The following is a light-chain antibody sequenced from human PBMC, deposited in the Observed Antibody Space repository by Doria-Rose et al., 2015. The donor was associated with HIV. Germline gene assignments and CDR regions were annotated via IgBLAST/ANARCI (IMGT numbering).Light chain of an antibody. V-gene: IGKV1-13*02. CDR1: QAISNS. J-gene: IGKJ4*01. CDR3: QQFNSF. Sequence: AIQLTQSPSSLSASVGDRVTITRRASQAISNSLAWYQQKPGRAPKVLIYDASNLQSGVPSRFSGSGSGTDFTLTINSLQPEDFATYYCQQFNSFFGGGTEVEIK. CDR2: DAS.